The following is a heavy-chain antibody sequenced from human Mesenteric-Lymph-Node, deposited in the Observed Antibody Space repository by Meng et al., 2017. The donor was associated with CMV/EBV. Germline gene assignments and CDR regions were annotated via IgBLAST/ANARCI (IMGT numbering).Heavy chain of an antibody. CDR3: GRDLKGTPVTSRGLFSVDV. CDR2: FNPNFVFT. Sequence: ASVKVSCKASGYSITDYFLHWMRQAPGQGLEWMGWFNPNFVFTNYAPNFQGRVTMTRDTSINTVYMELRGLRSDDMAVYYCGRDLKGTPVTSRGLFSVDVWGQGTAVTVSS. D-gene: IGHD4-11*01. CDR1: GYSITDYF. V-gene: IGHV1-2*02. J-gene: IGHJ6*02.